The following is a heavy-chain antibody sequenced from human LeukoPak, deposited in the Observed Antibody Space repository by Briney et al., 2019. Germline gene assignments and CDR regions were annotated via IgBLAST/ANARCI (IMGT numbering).Heavy chain of an antibody. J-gene: IGHJ4*02. V-gene: IGHV3-48*03. D-gene: IGHD1-26*01. Sequence: GGSLRLSCAASGFTFSSYEMNWVRQAPGKGLEWVPYISSSGSTIYYADSVKGRFTISRDNAKNSLYLQMNSLRAEDTAVYYCARASTFNSGSYYSPFDYWGQGTLVTVSS. CDR1: GFTFSSYE. CDR3: ARASTFNSGSYYSPFDY. CDR2: ISSSGSTI.